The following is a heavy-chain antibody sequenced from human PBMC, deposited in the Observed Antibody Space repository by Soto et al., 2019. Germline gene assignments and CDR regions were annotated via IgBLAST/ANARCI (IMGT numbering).Heavy chain of an antibody. D-gene: IGHD3-16*01. CDR2: LPYSGST. V-gene: IGHV4-39*01. CDR1: GGSISTGSYS. Sequence: SETLSLTCTVSGGSISTGSYSWGWIRQPPGKGPEWIGSLPYSGSTYYHVSLKSRVTISVDTSKNQFSLKLTSVTAADTAAYYCARSQLHLGELLWWGQGTLVTSPQ. J-gene: IGHJ4*02. CDR3: ARSQLHLGELLW.